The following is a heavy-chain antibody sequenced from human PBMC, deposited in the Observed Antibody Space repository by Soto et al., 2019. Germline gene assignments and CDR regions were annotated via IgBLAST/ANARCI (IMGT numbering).Heavy chain of an antibody. CDR2: IYYSGST. Sequence: PSETLSLTCTVSGGSISSGGYYWSWIRQHPGKGLEWIGYIYYSGSTYYNPSLKSRVTISVDTSKNQFSLKLSSVTAADTAVYYCARGLGMTAMAPFFDYWGQGTLVTVSS. V-gene: IGHV4-31*03. D-gene: IGHD5-18*01. CDR1: GGSISSGGYY. CDR3: ARGLGMTAMAPFFDY. J-gene: IGHJ4*02.